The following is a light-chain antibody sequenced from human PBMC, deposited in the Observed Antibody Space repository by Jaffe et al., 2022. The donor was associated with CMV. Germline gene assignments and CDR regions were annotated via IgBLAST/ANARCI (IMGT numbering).Light chain of an antibody. V-gene: IGKV3-15*01. CDR1: QSVASS. Sequence: EIVMTQAPATLSASPGERATLSCRASQSVASSLVWFQQKPGQAPRLLIYAASARVTDIPATFSGSGSGTEFTLTISSLQSEDFGVYYCLQYRTWPWTFAQGTRVEIK. CDR2: AAS. J-gene: IGKJ1*01. CDR3: LQYRTWPWT.